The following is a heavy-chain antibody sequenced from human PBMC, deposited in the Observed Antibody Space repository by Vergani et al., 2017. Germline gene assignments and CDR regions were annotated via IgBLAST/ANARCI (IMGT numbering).Heavy chain of an antibody. CDR2: INHSGRT. D-gene: IGHD1-26*01. V-gene: IGHV4-34*01. CDR1: GGSFSGYY. Sequence: QVQLQQWGAGLLKPSETLSLTCAVYGGSFSGYYWSWIRQPPGKGLEWIGEINHSGRTNYNPSLKSRVSISVDTSKNQFSLKLSAVTAADTAVYYCARGLSGSYSPWGQGTLVTVSS. CDR3: ARGLSGSYSP. J-gene: IGHJ5*02.